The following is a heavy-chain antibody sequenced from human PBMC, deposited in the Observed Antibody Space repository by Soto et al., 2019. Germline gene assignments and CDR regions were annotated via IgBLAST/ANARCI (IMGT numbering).Heavy chain of an antibody. CDR3: ARDPRLRYFDWLSAQYGMDV. CDR2: IIPIFGTA. J-gene: IGHJ6*02. CDR1: GGTFSSYA. V-gene: IGHV1-69*06. D-gene: IGHD3-9*01. Sequence: SVKVSCKASGGTFSSYAISWVRQAPGQGLEWMGGIIPIFGTANYAQKFQGRVTITADKSTSTAYMELSSLRSEDTAVYYCARDPRLRYFDWLSAQYGMDVWGQGTTVTVS.